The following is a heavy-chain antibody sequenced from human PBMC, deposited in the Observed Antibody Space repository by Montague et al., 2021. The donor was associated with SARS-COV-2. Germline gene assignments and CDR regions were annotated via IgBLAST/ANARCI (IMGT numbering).Heavy chain of an antibody. V-gene: IGHV4-34*01. Sequence: SETLSLTCGVYGGSFGDDHWSWIRQPPGKGLEWIGDIKQSGSTNYNPSLKSRVTISVDTSKNQFSLELTSVTAADTAVYFCARGHLSVSMIVVVFTSASYYFDSGGQGAQVTVSS. CDR3: ARGHLSVSMIVVVFTSASYYFDS. J-gene: IGHJ4*02. D-gene: IGHD3-22*01. CDR1: GGSFGDDH. CDR2: IKQSGST.